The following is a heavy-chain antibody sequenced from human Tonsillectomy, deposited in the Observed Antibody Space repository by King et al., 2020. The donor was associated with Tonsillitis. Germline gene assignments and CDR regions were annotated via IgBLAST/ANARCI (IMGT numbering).Heavy chain of an antibody. CDR3: ARGAATTPDYDFWSGYPALGYGMDV. J-gene: IGHJ6*02. CDR2: IYYSGST. CDR1: GDSISSYY. Sequence: QLQESGPGLVKPSETLSLTCTVSGDSISSYYWSWIRQPPGKGLEWIGYIYYSGSTNYNPSLKSRVTISVDTSKNQFSLKLSSVTAADTAVYYCARGAATTPDYDFWSGYPALGYGMDVWGQGTTVTVSS. D-gene: IGHD3-3*01. V-gene: IGHV4-59*01.